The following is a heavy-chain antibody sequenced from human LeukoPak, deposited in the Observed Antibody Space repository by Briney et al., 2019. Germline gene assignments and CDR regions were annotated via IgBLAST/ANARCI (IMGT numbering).Heavy chain of an antibody. D-gene: IGHD2-21*02. V-gene: IGHV4-39*07. J-gene: IGHJ4*02. CDR2: IYYSGST. CDR1: GGSISSSSYY. Sequence: SETLSLTCTVSGGSISSSSYYWGWIRQPPGKGLEWIGSIYYSGSTYYNPSLKSRVTISVDTSKNQFSLKLSSVTAADTAVYYCARDLIGDWSLYYFDYWGQGTLVTVSS. CDR3: ARDLIGDWSLYYFDY.